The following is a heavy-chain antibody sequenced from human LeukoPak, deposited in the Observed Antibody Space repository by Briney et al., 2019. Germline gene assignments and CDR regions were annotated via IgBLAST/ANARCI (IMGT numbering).Heavy chain of an antibody. D-gene: IGHD5-18*01. Sequence: GASLEISCKGSGYSFTSYWIGWVRQMPGKGLEWMGIIYPGDSDTRYSPSFQGQVTISADKSISTAYLQWSSLKASDTAMYYCARQMVTGSYYYYMDVWGKGTTVTISS. V-gene: IGHV5-51*01. CDR1: GYSFTSYW. J-gene: IGHJ6*03. CDR2: IYPGDSDT. CDR3: ARQMVTGSYYYYMDV.